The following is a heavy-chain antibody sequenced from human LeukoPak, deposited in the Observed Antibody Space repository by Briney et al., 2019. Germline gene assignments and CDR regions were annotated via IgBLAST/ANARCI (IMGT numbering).Heavy chain of an antibody. CDR1: GYSISSGYY. J-gene: IGHJ4*02. D-gene: IGHD5-24*01. V-gene: IGHV4-38-2*02. CDR2: IFNSGST. Sequence: PSETLSLTCTVSGYSISSGYYWGWIRQPPGKGLEWIGCIFNSGSTYYNPSLKSRVTISVDTSKNQFSLKLSSVTAADTAVYYCARGRPPWHGDYWGQGTLVTVSS. CDR3: ARGRPPWHGDY.